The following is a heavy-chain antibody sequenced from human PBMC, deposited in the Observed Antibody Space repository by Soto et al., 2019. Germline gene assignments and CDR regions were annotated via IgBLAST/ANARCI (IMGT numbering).Heavy chain of an antibody. Sequence: SETLSLTCTVSGGSIRSSGYYWGWIRQPPGKGLEWIGSIYYSGSTYHSPSLKSRVTISVDTSKNQFSLKLSFVTAADTAVYFCARDCSSSRYYGGYNSGLDVWGQGTTVTVSS. CDR3: ARDCSSSRYYGGYNSGLDV. CDR1: GGSIRSSGYY. J-gene: IGHJ6*02. D-gene: IGHD2-2*01. CDR2: IYYSGST. V-gene: IGHV4-39*01.